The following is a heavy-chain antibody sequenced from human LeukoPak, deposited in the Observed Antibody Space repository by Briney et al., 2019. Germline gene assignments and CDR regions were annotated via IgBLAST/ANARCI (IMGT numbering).Heavy chain of an antibody. CDR2: ISGGDSNT. CDR3: AKDLHLDFYYYYYYGMDV. V-gene: IGHV3-23*01. D-gene: IGHD2-15*01. CDR1: GFTFSNFA. Sequence: PGGSLRLSCAASGFTFSNFAMTWVRQAPGKGLEWVSAISGGDSNTYYADSVKGRFTISRDNSQNTLYLQLNSLRADDTAVYYCAKDLHLDFYYYYYYGMDVWGQGTTVTVSS. J-gene: IGHJ6*02.